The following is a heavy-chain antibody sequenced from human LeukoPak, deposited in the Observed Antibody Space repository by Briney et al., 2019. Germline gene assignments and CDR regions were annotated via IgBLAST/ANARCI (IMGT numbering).Heavy chain of an antibody. V-gene: IGHV3-7*01. CDR2: IKEDGSEI. J-gene: IGHJ4*02. CDR3: ARDPRTMIVPRGAYFDS. D-gene: IGHD3-22*01. CDR1: GFTFSTYW. Sequence: GGSLRLSCAASGFTFSTYWMIWVRQAPGKGLEWVANIKEDGSEIYYVDSVKGRFTISRDNAKNSLYLQMNSLRAEDTAVYYCARDPRTMIVPRGAYFDSWGQGTLVTVSS.